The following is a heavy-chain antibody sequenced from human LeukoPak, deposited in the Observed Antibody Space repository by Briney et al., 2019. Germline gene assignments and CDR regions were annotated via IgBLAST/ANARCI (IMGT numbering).Heavy chain of an antibody. CDR3: AREGQSYGYDY. CDR1: GFTFSSYW. CDR2: INSDGSST. D-gene: IGHD5-18*01. V-gene: IGHV3-74*01. Sequence: GGSLRLSCAASGFTFSSYWMHWVRQAPGKGLVWVSRINSDGSSTSYADSVKGRFTISRDNAKNTLYLQMNSLRAEDTAVYYCAREGQSYGYDYWGQGTLVTVSS. J-gene: IGHJ4*02.